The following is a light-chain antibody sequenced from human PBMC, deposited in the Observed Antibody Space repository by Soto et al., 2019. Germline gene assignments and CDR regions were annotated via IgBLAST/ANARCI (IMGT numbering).Light chain of an antibody. Sequence: QSVLTQPASVSGSPGQSITISCTGTSSDFGSYNLVSWYQQHPGKAPKLMIYEDSKRPSGVSNRFSGSKSGNTASLTISGLQAEDDADYYCCSYAGSSTYVFGTGTKV. CDR2: EDS. V-gene: IGLV2-23*01. CDR3: CSYAGSSTYV. J-gene: IGLJ1*01. CDR1: SSDFGSYNL.